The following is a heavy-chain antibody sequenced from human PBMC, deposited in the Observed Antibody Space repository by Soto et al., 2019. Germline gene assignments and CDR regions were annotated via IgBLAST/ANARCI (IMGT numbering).Heavy chain of an antibody. CDR3: ARDTAEDCSSTSCYPPYYYYMDV. Sequence: GASVKVSCKASGYTFTSYGISWVRQAPGQRLEWMGWISAYNGNTNYAQKLQGRVTMTTDTSTSTAYMELRSLRSDDTAVYYCARDTAEDCSSTSCYPPYYYYMDVWGKGTTVTVSS. CDR1: GYTFTSYG. CDR2: ISAYNGNT. D-gene: IGHD2-2*01. V-gene: IGHV1-18*01. J-gene: IGHJ6*03.